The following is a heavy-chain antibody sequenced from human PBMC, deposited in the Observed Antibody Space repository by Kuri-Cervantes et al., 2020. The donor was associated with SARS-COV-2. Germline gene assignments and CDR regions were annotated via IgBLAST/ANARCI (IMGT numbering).Heavy chain of an antibody. D-gene: IGHD4-17*01. CDR1: GGSISSYY. Sequence: SETLSLTCTVSGGSISSYYWSWIRQPPGKGLEWIGYIYYSGSTNYNPSLKSRVTISVDTSKNQFSLKLSSVTAADTAVYYCAREHTVTRYFDYWGQGTLVTVSS. V-gene: IGHV4-59*12. CDR3: AREHTVTRYFDY. CDR2: IYYSGST. J-gene: IGHJ4*02.